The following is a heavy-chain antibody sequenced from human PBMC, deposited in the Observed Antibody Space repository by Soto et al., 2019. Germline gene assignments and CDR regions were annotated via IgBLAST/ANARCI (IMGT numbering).Heavy chain of an antibody. J-gene: IGHJ4*02. D-gene: IGHD2-21*02. CDR2: MSPNSGNT. Sequence: ASVKVSCRASGYTFTSYDINWVRQATGQGLEWMGWMSPNSGNTGYAQKFQGRVTMTRNTSIGTAYMELSSLRSEDTAVYYCARGVSCGGDCYRDWGQGTPVTVSS. CDR3: ARGVSCGGDCYRD. CDR1: GYTFTSYD. V-gene: IGHV1-8*01.